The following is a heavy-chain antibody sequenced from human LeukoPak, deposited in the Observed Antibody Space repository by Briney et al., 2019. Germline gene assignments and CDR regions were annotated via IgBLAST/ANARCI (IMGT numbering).Heavy chain of an antibody. V-gene: IGHV1-2*06. CDR3: ARERRFRYYDSSGYYGFDY. CDR2: INPNSGGT. J-gene: IGHJ4*02. Sequence: ASVKVSCKASGYTFTGYYMHWVRQAPGQGLEWMGRINPNSGGTNYAQKFQGRVIMTRDTSISTAYMELSRLRSDDTAVYYCARERRFRYYDSSGYYGFDYWGQGTLVTVSS. CDR1: GYTFTGYY. D-gene: IGHD3-22*01.